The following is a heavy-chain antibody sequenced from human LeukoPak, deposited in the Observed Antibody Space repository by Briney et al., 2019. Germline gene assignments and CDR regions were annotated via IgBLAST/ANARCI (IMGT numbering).Heavy chain of an antibody. D-gene: IGHD3-16*01. J-gene: IGHJ4*01. Sequence: ASVKVSCKASGYKFTDDYMHWVRQAPGQGLEFMGWINPDSGFTNYAQKFKGRVTMARDTSISTVYLEVRSLTSDDTAVYYCAPTAEAYTSWWEVWGQGILVTVSS. V-gene: IGHV1-2*02. CDR2: INPDSGFT. CDR3: APTAEAYTSWWEV. CDR1: GYKFTDDY.